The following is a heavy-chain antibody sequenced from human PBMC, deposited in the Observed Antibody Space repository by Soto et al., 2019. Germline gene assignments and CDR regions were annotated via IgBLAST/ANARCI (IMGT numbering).Heavy chain of an antibody. CDR3: AREVDDGPNWLDP. D-gene: IGHD1-1*01. V-gene: IGHV6-1*01. J-gene: IGHJ5*02. CDR1: GDRVSSNSAA. CDR2: TYFKSKWYN. Sequence: LTCAISGDRVSSNSAAWNWIRQSPSRGLEWLGRTYFKSKWYNDYAVSVESRITINPDTSKNHFSLHLNSVTPEDAAMYFCAREVDDGPNWLDPWGQGTLVTVSS.